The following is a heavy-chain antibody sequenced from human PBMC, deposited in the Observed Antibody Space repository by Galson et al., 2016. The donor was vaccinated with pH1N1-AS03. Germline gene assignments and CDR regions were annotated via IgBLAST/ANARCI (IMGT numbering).Heavy chain of an antibody. CDR2: INPNTGNP. J-gene: IGHJ4*02. D-gene: IGHD4-11*01. V-gene: IGHV7-4-1*02. Sequence: SVKVSCKASGYTFTNYALNWVRQAPGQGLEWMGWINPNTGNPTYAQGFTGRFVFSSERSVSTAYLQISSLKAEDTAVYYCASARTTATKGEIGFWGQGTLATVSS. CDR1: GYTFTNYA. CDR3: ASARTTATKGEIGF.